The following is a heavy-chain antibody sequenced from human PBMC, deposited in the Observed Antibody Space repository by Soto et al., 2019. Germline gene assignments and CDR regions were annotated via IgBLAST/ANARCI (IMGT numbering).Heavy chain of an antibody. CDR3: AGASSRVSSVVAAY. Sequence: ASVKVSCKASGGTFSSYAISWVRQAPGQGLEWMGGIIPIFGTANYAQKFQGRVTITSDMPSRTVYMQLSNLRSDDTALYYCAGASSRVSSVVAAYWGQGTLVTVS. D-gene: IGHD2-15*01. CDR1: GGTFSSYA. CDR2: IIPIFGTA. J-gene: IGHJ4*02. V-gene: IGHV1-69*05.